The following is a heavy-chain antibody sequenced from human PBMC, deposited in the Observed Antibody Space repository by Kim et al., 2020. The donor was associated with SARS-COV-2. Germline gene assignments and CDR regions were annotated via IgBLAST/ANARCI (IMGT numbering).Heavy chain of an antibody. CDR1: GGSISSGGYY. D-gene: IGHD7-27*01. J-gene: IGHJ4*02. CDR2: IYYSGST. Sequence: SETLSLTCTVSGGSISSGGYYWSWIRQHPGKGLEWIGYIYYSGSTYYNPSLKSRVTISVDTSKNQFSLKLSSVTAADTAVYYCARGNDGAKTGENFDYWGQGTLVTVSS. CDR3: ARGNDGAKTGENFDY. V-gene: IGHV4-31*03.